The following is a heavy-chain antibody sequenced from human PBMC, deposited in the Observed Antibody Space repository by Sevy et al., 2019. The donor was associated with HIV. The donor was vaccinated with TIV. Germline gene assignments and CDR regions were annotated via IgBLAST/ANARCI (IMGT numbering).Heavy chain of an antibody. D-gene: IGHD1-26*01. V-gene: IGHV1-18*01. Sequence: GESLKISCKASGYTFTSYGISWVRQAPGQGLEWRGWISAYNGNTNYAQKLQGRVTMTTNTSTSTAYMELRSLRSDDTAVYYCARGRSDSGSYYGFNYYYYMDVWGKGTTVTVSS. CDR3: ARGRSDSGSYYGFNYYYYMDV. CDR1: GYTFTSYG. J-gene: IGHJ6*03. CDR2: ISAYNGNT.